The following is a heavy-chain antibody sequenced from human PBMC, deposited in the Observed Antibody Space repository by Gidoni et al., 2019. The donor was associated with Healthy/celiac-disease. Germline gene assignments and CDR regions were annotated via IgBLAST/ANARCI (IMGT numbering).Heavy chain of an antibody. CDR1: VFSFGSYG. V-gene: IGHV3-33*01. J-gene: IGHJ6*02. D-gene: IGHD6-19*01. CDR3: ARALAGVYYYGMDV. Sequence: QAPLVESGGGVVQLGWSSRLPFAAYVFSFGSYGMHWVRQAPGKGLGWVEVIWYDGSNKYYADSVKGRFTISRDNSKNTLYLQMNSLRAEDTAVYYCARALAGVYYYGMDVWGQGTTVTVSS. CDR2: IWYDGSNK.